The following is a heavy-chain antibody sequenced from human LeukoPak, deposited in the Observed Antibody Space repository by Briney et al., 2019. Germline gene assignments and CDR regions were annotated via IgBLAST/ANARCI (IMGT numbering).Heavy chain of an antibody. CDR2: ISGSGSTI. V-gene: IGHV3-48*03. Sequence: GGSLRLSCAASGFTFSIYEMNWARQAPGKGLGWVSFISGSGSTIHFADSVKGRFTISRDNAKNSLYLQMNSLRGEDTAVYYCARGRWFDPWGQGTLVTVSS. CDR1: GFTFSIYE. CDR3: ARGRWFDP. J-gene: IGHJ5*02.